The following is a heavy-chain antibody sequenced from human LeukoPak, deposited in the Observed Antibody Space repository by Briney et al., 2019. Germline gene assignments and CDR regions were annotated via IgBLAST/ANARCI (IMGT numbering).Heavy chain of an antibody. D-gene: IGHD6-19*01. CDR1: GFTFSSYA. V-gene: IGHV3-30-3*01. CDR3: ARAPIAVARPFDY. Sequence: GGSLRLSCAASGFTFSSYAMHWVRQAPGKGLEWVAVISYDGSNKYYADSVKGRFTISRDNSKNTLYLQMNSLRAEDTAVYYCARAPIAVARPFDYWGQGTLVTVSS. CDR2: ISYDGSNK. J-gene: IGHJ4*02.